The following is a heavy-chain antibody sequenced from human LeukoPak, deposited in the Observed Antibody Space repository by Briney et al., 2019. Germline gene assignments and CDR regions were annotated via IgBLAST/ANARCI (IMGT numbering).Heavy chain of an antibody. D-gene: IGHD2-2*01. J-gene: IGHJ4*02. CDR2: IYHSGST. CDR1: GYSISSGYY. Sequence: SESLSPTCAVSGYSISSGYYWGWIRQPPGKGLEWIGSIYHSGSTYYNPSLKSRVTISVDTSKNQFSLKLSSVTAADTAVYYCARKSSIVEVSFDYWGQGTLVTVSS. CDR3: ARKSSIVEVSFDY. V-gene: IGHV4-38-2*01.